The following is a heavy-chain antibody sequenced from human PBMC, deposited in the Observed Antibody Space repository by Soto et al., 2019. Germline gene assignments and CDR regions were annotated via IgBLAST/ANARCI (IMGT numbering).Heavy chain of an antibody. CDR1: GFVVSNVF. J-gene: IGHJ2*01. CDR3: ALTTSWFDWYFDL. CDR2: VYSGGDT. D-gene: IGHD3-10*01. V-gene: IGHV3-53*02. Sequence: EVQLVETGGALVQPGGSLRLSCAVSGFVVSNVFMSWVRQAPGERLEWISVVYSGGDTYYADSLKGRFTIFRDNSKNTVYLQMSRLRPDDTAVDYCALTTSWFDWYFDLWGRGTLVTVSS.